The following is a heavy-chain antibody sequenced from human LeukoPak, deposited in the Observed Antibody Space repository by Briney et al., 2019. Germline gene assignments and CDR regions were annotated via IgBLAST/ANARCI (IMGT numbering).Heavy chain of an antibody. CDR3: ARDINYSSGWSLAFDY. D-gene: IGHD6-19*01. V-gene: IGHV4-59*01. CDR2: IYYSGST. Sequence: PSETLSLTXTVSGGSISSYYWSWIRQPPGKGLEWIGYIYYSGSTNYNPSLKSRVTISVDTSKNQFSLKLSSVTAADTAVYYCARDINYSSGWSLAFDYWGQRTLVTVSS. J-gene: IGHJ4*02. CDR1: GGSISSYY.